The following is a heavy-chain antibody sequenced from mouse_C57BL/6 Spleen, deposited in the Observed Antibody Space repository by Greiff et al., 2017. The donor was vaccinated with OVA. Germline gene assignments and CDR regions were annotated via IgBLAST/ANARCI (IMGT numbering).Heavy chain of an antibody. V-gene: IGHV1-80*01. CDR3: ARGGYGVHYFDY. D-gene: IGHD1-1*02. CDR1: GYAFSSYW. CDR2: IYPGDGDT. Sequence: VQVVESGAELVKPGASVKISCKASGYAFSSYWMNWVKQRPGKGLEWIGQIYPGDGDTNYNGKFKGKATLTADKSSSTAYMQLGSLTSEDSAVYFCARGGYGVHYFDYWGQGTTLTVSS. J-gene: IGHJ2*01.